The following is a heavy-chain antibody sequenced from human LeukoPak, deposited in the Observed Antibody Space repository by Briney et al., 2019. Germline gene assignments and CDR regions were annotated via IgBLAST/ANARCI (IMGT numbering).Heavy chain of an antibody. J-gene: IGHJ4*02. D-gene: IGHD2-2*01. V-gene: IGHV3-7*01. CDR3: GKDSVSTVVAPVATS. CDR1: GFTFSNYW. CDR2: IKQDGSEK. Sequence: GGSLRLSCAASGFTFSNYWMSWVRQAPGKGLEWVANIKQDGSEKYYVDSMKGRFTISRDNANNSLYLQMNSLRAEDTAVYYCGKDSVSTVVAPVATSWGQGTLVTVSS.